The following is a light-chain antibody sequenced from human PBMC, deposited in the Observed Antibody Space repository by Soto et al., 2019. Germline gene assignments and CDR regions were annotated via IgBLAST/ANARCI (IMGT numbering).Light chain of an antibody. CDR1: ESVNSW. J-gene: IGKJ1*01. CDR3: QQYNSYPWT. V-gene: IGKV1-5*03. CDR2: KAS. Sequence: ISMTESPACLYVFPGGRVIHPSRASESVNSWVAWYQQKPGKAPKLLIYKASSLESGVPSRFSGSGSGTEFTLTISSLHPDDIATYYCQQYNSYPWTFGQGTKVDIK.